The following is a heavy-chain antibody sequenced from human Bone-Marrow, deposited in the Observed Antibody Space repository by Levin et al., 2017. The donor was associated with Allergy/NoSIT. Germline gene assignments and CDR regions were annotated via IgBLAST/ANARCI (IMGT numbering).Heavy chain of an antibody. V-gene: IGHV3-7*01. CDR2: IRRDGSEE. CDR1: GFTFSNYW. D-gene: IGHD3-22*01. Sequence: PGGSLRLSCAASGFTFSNYWMTWVRQAPGKGLEWVANIRRDGSEENSLDSVEGRFTISRDNAENSLYLQINSLRAEDTAVYYCARDTSPAYGTSGFYDAFDIWGQGTVVTVSS. CDR3: ARDTSPAYGTSGFYDAFDI. J-gene: IGHJ3*02.